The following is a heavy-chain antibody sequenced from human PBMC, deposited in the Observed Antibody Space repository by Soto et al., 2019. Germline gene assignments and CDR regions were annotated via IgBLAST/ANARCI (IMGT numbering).Heavy chain of an antibody. Sequence: QVQLVQSGAEEKKPGASVKVSCKASGYTFTSYAMHWVRQAPGQRLEWMGWINAGNGNTKYSQKWRGGGGGRGGGGARAGWRGGGGGGGEGRGVEWGAGGVGVVSGGGDWGQGTLVTVSS. CDR2: INAGNGNT. J-gene: IGHJ4*02. V-gene: IGHV1-3*05. CDR1: GYTFTSYA. D-gene: IGHD2-21*01. CDR3: AGGVGVVSGGGD.